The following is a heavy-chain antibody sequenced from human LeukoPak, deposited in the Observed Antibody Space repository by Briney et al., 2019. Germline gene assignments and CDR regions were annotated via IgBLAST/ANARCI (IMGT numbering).Heavy chain of an antibody. CDR1: GENFSIYF. Sequence: PSETLSLTCAVYGENFSIYFYSWIRQPPGKGLEWIGYIYYSGSTNYNPSLKSRVTISVDTSKNQFSLKLSSVTAADTAVYYCARGGGDFWSGYFSDYYMDVWGKGTTVTVSS. V-gene: IGHV4-59*01. CDR3: ARGGGDFWSGYFSDYYMDV. D-gene: IGHD3-3*01. J-gene: IGHJ6*03. CDR2: IYYSGST.